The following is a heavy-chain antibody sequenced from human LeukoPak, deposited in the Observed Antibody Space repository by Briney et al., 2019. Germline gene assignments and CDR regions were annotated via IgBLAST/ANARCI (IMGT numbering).Heavy chain of an antibody. CDR3: ASRSSYFDY. V-gene: IGHV4-38-2*01. J-gene: IGHJ4*02. CDR1: GYSTSSGYY. Sequence: SETLSLTCAVSGYSTSSGYYWGWIRQPPGKGLEWIGSIYHSGSTYYNPSLKSRVTISVDTSKNQFSLKLSSVTAADTAVYYCASRSSYFDYWGQGTLVTVSS. CDR2: IYHSGST.